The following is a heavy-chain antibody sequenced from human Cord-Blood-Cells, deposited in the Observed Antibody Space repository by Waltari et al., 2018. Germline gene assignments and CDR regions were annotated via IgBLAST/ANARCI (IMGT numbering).Heavy chain of an antibody. CDR2: FDPEDGET. CDR1: GYTLTEFS. Sequence: QVQLVQSGAEVKKPGASVKISCKVSGYTLTEFSMPWVRPAPGKGLEWMGGFDPEDGETIYAQKFQGRVTMTEDTSTDTAYMELSSLRSEDTAVYYCVHLSGSGSYYNYFDYWGQGTLVTVSS. V-gene: IGHV1-24*01. D-gene: IGHD3-10*01. CDR3: VHLSGSGSYYNYFDY. J-gene: IGHJ4*02.